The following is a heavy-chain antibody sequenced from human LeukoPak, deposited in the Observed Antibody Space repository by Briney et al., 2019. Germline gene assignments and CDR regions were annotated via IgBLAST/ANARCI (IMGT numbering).Heavy chain of an antibody. Sequence: PGGSLRLSCAASGFTFSSYWMSWVRQAPGKGLEWVANIKQDGSEKYYVDSVKGRFTISRDNSKNTLYLQMGSLRAEDMAVYYCARSGYSYGFPCFDYWGQGTLVTVSS. CDR3: ARSGYSYGFPCFDY. V-gene: IGHV3-7*01. J-gene: IGHJ4*02. D-gene: IGHD5-18*01. CDR2: IKQDGSEK. CDR1: GFTFSSYW.